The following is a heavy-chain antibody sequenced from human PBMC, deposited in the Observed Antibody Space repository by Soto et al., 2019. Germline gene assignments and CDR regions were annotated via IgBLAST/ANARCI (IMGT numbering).Heavy chain of an antibody. D-gene: IGHD3-10*01. V-gene: IGHV1-69*13. J-gene: IGHJ6*02. CDR3: ARGYYYGSGSDSGMDV. CDR1: GGTFSSYA. CDR2: IIPIFGTA. Sequence: SVKVSCKXSGGTFSSYAISWVRQAPGQGLEWMGGIIPIFGTANYAQKFQGRVTITADESTSTAYMELSSLRSEDTAVYYCARGYYYGSGSDSGMDVWGQGTTVTVSS.